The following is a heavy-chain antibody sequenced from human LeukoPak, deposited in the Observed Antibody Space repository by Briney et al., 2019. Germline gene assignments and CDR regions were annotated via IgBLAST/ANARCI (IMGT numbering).Heavy chain of an antibody. Sequence: GGSLRLSCAASGFTFSSYAMHWVRQAPGKGLEWVAVISYDGSNKYYADSVKGRFTISRDNSKNTLYLQMNSLRAEDTAVYYCARDSYGCSGGSCYFTYYYYYGMDVWGQGTTVTVSS. CDR1: GFTFSSYA. V-gene: IGHV3-30-3*01. CDR3: ARDSYGCSGGSCYFTYYYYYGMDV. D-gene: IGHD2-15*01. J-gene: IGHJ6*02. CDR2: ISYDGSNK.